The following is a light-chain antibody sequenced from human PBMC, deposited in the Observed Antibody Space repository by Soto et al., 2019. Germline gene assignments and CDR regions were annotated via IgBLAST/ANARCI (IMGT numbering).Light chain of an antibody. CDR3: QQTESYPST. Sequence: IQLTQSPSSLSASVGDRVTITCRASQDISSFLAWYQQKPGKAPKLLIFAASTLQSGVPSRFSGSRSGTDFTLTISSLQPEDFATYYCQQTESYPSTFGGGTKVEIK. CDR1: QDISSF. V-gene: IGKV1-9*01. CDR2: AAS. J-gene: IGKJ4*01.